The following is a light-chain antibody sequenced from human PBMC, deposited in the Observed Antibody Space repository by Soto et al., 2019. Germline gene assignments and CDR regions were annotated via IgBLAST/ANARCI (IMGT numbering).Light chain of an antibody. Sequence: DIVLTQSPGTLSLSPGERATLSCRASQSLSTSYLAWYQQKPGQAPRLLTYGTSSRAPGIPDRFSGSGSGTDFTLTISRLEPEDFAVYYCQNYGSSSLTFGGGTKVDIK. J-gene: IGKJ4*01. CDR3: QNYGSSSLT. CDR2: GTS. V-gene: IGKV3-20*01. CDR1: QSLSTSY.